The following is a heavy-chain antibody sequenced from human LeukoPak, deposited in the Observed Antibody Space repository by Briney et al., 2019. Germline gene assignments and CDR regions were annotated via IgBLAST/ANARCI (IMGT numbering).Heavy chain of an antibody. CDR1: GFTLSSYW. J-gene: IGHJ4*02. Sequence: LPGGSLRLSCATSGFTLSSYWMHWVRQVPGKGLEWLSRINNDGASTSYADSVKGRFTISRDNAKNTLYLRMNSLRAEDTAIYYCARKPLSGGYGGTIDYWGQGTLVTVSS. CDR2: INNDGAST. D-gene: IGHD5-12*01. V-gene: IGHV3-74*01. CDR3: ARKPLSGGYGGTIDY.